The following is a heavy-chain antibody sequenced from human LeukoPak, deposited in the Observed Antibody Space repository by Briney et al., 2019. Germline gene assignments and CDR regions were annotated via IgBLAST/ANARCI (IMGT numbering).Heavy chain of an antibody. CDR2: INPSGGST. Sequence: ASVKVSCKASGYTFINYYIHWVRQASGQGLEWVGIINPSGGSTTYAQKFQGRVSMTRDTSTSTVYMELSSLESDDTALYYCARHSLPGTTPFDYWGQGTLVTVSS. CDR1: GYTFINYY. V-gene: IGHV1-46*01. J-gene: IGHJ4*02. D-gene: IGHD1-1*01. CDR3: ARHSLPGTTPFDY.